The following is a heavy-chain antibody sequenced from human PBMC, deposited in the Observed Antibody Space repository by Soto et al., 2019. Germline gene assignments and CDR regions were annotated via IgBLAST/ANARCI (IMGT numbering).Heavy chain of an antibody. V-gene: IGHV3-33*06. J-gene: IGHJ6*02. CDR1: GFTFSSYG. D-gene: IGHD4-17*01. CDR3: AKDYGDWTGLYYYGMDV. Sequence: WGSLRLSCAASGFTFSSYGMDWVRQAPGKGLEWVAVIWYNGSDKKYADSVKGRFTISRDNSEKTLYLQMNSLRAEDTAVYYCAKDYGDWTGLYYYGMDVWGQGTTVTVSS. CDR2: IWYNGSDK.